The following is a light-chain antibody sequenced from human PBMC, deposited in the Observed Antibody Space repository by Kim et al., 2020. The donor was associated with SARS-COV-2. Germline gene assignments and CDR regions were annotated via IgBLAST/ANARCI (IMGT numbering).Light chain of an antibody. J-gene: IGKJ4*01. V-gene: IGKV3-11*01. Sequence: LSPGERATLSCRASQSVSGYLAWYQQKPGQAPRLLISEASNRATGIPARFSGSGSGTDFTLTITSLEPEDFALYYCQQRSSWPLTFGGGTKVDIK. CDR1: QSVSGY. CDR2: EAS. CDR3: QQRSSWPLT.